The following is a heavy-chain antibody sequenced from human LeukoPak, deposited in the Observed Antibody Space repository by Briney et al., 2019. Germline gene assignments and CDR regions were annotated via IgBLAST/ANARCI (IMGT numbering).Heavy chain of an antibody. CDR2: IKQDGSEK. CDR3: ARDLSADSSADSHYYYYMDV. D-gene: IGHD3-22*01. J-gene: IGHJ6*03. Sequence: GGSLRLSCAASGFTFSSDWMSWVRQAPGKGLEWVANIKQDGSEKYYVDSVKGRFTISRDNAKNSLYLQMNSLRAEDTAVYYCARDLSADSSADSHYYYYMDVWGKGTTVTVSS. CDR1: GFTFSSDW. V-gene: IGHV3-7*01.